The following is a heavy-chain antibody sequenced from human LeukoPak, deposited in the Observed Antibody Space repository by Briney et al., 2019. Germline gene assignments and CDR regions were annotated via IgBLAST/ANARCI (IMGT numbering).Heavy chain of an antibody. D-gene: IGHD3-22*01. V-gene: IGHV3-23*01. CDR2: ISGSGGST. Sequence: GGSLRLSCAASGFTFSSYGMSWVRQAPGKGLEWVSAISGSGGSTYYADSVKGRFTISRDNSKNTLYLQMNSLRAEDTAVYYCAKDVNYYDSSGYSIFQHWGQGTLVTVSS. CDR1: GFTFSSYG. CDR3: AKDVNYYDSSGYSIFQH. J-gene: IGHJ1*01.